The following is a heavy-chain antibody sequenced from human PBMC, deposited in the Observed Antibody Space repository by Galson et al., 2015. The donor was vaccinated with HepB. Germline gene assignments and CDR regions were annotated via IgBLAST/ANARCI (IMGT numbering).Heavy chain of an antibody. J-gene: IGHJ6*03. CDR2: ISSSSSTI. Sequence: SLRLSCAASGFTFSSYSMNWVRQAPGKGLEWVSYISSSSSTIYYADSVKGRFTISRDNAKNSLYLQMNSLRAEDTAVYYCAGWDIVVVPAASRDDYMDVWGKGTTVTVSS. CDR3: AGWDIVVVPAASRDDYMDV. V-gene: IGHV3-48*01. CDR1: GFTFSSYS. D-gene: IGHD2-2*01.